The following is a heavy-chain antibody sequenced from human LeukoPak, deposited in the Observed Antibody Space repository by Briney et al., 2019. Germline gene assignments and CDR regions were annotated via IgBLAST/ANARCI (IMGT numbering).Heavy chain of an antibody. J-gene: IGHJ3*02. CDR2: MNPNSGNT. CDR1: GYTFTGYY. D-gene: IGHD2-15*01. CDR3: ARGLYCSGGSCYSAAFDI. V-gene: IGHV1-8*02. Sequence: GASVKDSCKASGYTFTGYYMHWVRQAPGQGLEWMGWMNPNSGNTGYAQKFQGRVTMTRNTSISTAYMELSSLRSEDTAVYYCARGLYCSGGSCYSAAFDIWGQGTMVTVSS.